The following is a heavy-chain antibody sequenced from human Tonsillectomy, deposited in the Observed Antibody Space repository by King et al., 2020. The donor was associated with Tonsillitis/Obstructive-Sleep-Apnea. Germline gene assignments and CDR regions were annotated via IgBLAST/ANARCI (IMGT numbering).Heavy chain of an antibody. J-gene: IGHJ6*02. CDR3: ARGKVYSRWYYDGMDL. CDR1: GFTFSSYA. CDR2: ISGSGGGT. V-gene: IGHV3-23*04. Sequence: EVQLVESGGGLVQPGGSLRLSCAASGFTFSSYAMNWVRQAPGRGLEWVAAISGSGGGTYTANSVRGRFTISRDNDKNTGHLQMNSRTVEDTALYYCARGKVYSRWYYDGMDLWRRGTTVTVPS. D-gene: IGHD6-19*01.